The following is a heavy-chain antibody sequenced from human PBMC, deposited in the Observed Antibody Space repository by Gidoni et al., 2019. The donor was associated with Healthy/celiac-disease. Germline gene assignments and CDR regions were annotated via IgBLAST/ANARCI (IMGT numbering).Heavy chain of an antibody. V-gene: IGHV1-8*01. Sequence: QVQLVQSGAEVKKPGASVKVSCKASGYTLTSYDINWVRQATGQGLEGMGWMNPNSGNKGYAKKFQGRVTMTRNTSISTAYMELSSLRSEDTAVYYCASWSGALAAAGDLDYWGQGTLVTVSS. J-gene: IGHJ4*02. CDR2: MNPNSGNK. D-gene: IGHD6-13*01. CDR3: ASWSGALAAAGDLDY. CDR1: GYTLTSYD.